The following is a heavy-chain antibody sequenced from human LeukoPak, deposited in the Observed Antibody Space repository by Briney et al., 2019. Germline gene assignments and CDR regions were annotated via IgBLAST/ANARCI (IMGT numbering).Heavy chain of an antibody. Sequence: SETLSLTCSVSGGSISSYSWSWIRHPPGKGLEWIGYIYYSGSTNYNPSLKSRVTISADTSKNQFSLKLSSVTAADTAMYYCARRGYSSGSYYFDYWGQGALVTVAS. V-gene: IGHV4-59*08. J-gene: IGHJ4*02. CDR1: GGSISSYS. CDR2: IYYSGST. D-gene: IGHD6-19*01. CDR3: ARRGYSSGSYYFDY.